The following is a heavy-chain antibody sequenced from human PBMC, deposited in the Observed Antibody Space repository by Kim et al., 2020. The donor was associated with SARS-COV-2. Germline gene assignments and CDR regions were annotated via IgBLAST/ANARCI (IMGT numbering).Heavy chain of an antibody. V-gene: IGHV4-59*01. Sequence: SETLSLTCTVSGGSISSYYWSWIRQPPGKGLEWIGYIYYSGSTNYNPSLKSRVTISVDTSKNQFSLKLSSVTAADTAVYYCARQGFGSVAGTGYVYWGQGTLVTVSS. CDR2: IYYSGST. CDR1: GGSISSYY. D-gene: IGHD6-19*01. CDR3: ARQGFGSVAGTGYVY. J-gene: IGHJ4*02.